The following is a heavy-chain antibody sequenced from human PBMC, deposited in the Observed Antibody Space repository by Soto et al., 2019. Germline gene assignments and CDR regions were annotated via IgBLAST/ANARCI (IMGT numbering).Heavy chain of an antibody. J-gene: IGHJ4*02. CDR1: GGSISSSSYY. CDR2: IYYSGST. V-gene: IGHV4-39*01. Sequence: SETLSLTCTVSGGSISSSSYYWGWIRQPPGKGLEWIGSIYYSGSTYYNPSLKSRVTISVDTSKNQFSLKLSSVTAADTAVYYCARRGPTTYYYDSSGYYSSYYFDYWGQGTLVTVSS. CDR3: ARRGPTTYYYDSSGYYSSYYFDY. D-gene: IGHD3-22*01.